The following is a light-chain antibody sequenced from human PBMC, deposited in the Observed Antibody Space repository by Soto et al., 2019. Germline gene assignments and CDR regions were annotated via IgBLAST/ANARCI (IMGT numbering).Light chain of an antibody. CDR3: QQQGT. Sequence: EIVLTQSPGTLSLSPGERATLSCRASQFLSSSYVVWYQQKPGQAPRLLIYAASRRATGIPDRFGGSGSATEYTLTISRLEPEDFAVYYCQQQGTFGQGTRLEIK. J-gene: IGKJ2*01. V-gene: IGKV3-20*01. CDR2: AAS. CDR1: QFLSSSY.